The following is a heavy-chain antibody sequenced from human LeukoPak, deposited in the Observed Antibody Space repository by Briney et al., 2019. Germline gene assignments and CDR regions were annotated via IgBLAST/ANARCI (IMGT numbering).Heavy chain of an antibody. CDR1: GYTFTSYY. CDR2: INPSGGST. V-gene: IGHV1-46*01. D-gene: IGHD6-13*01. J-gene: IGHJ4*02. CDR3: ARGSFSRTIAAAGAYYFDY. Sequence: ASVKVSCKASGYTFTSYYMHWVRQAPGQGLEWMGIINPSGGSTSYAQEFQGRVTMTTDTSTSTAYMELRSLRSDDTAVYYCARGSFSRTIAAAGAYYFDYWGQGTLVTVSS.